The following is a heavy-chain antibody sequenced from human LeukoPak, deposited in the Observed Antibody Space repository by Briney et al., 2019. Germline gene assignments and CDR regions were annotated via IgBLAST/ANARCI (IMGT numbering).Heavy chain of an antibody. CDR2: MNPNSGGT. CDR3: ARGRGDIVVVPAAVLIDY. CDR1: GYTFTGYY. J-gene: IGHJ4*02. V-gene: IGHV1-2*06. Sequence: ASVKVSCKASGYTFTGYYMHWVRQAPGQGLEWMGRMNPNSGGTNDRQKFQGSVTMTRDTSISTAYMELSRLRSDDTAVYYCARGRGDIVVVPAAVLIDYWGQGTLVTVSS. D-gene: IGHD2-2*01.